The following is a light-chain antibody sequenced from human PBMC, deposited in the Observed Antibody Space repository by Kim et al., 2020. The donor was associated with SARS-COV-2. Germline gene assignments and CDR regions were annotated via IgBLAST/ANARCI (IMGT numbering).Light chain of an antibody. Sequence: YVSPGERATLSCRASQTVNTMFAWYQKKPGQAPRLLIFAASTRATGIPARFSGSGSGTEFTLTISSLQSEDFAVYHCQQYNNWPYTFGQGTKLEI. V-gene: IGKV3D-15*01. J-gene: IGKJ2*01. CDR2: AAS. CDR3: QQYNNWPYT. CDR1: QTVNTM.